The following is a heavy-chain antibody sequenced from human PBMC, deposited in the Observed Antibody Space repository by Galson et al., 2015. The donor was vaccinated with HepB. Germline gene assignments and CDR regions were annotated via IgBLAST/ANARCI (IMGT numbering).Heavy chain of an antibody. V-gene: IGHV3-48*01. D-gene: IGHD4/OR15-4a*01. CDR1: GFTFSSYG. CDR3: ARARRMVANDF. CDR2: ISSSSIII. Sequence: SLRLSCAASGFTFSSYGLNWVRQAPGKGLEWVSYISSSSIIIYYADSVKGRFTISRDNAKNSLYLQVNSLRAEDTAMYYCARARRMVANDFWCQGTLVTVSS. J-gene: IGHJ4*02.